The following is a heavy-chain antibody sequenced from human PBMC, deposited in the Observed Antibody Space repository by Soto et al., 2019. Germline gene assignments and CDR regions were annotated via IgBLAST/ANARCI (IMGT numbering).Heavy chain of an antibody. CDR3: AKGGFRRVYYYYYGMDV. V-gene: IGHV3-9*01. CDR1: GFTFDDYA. J-gene: IGHJ6*02. CDR2: ISWNSGSI. Sequence: GGSLRLSCAASGFTFDDYAMHWVRQAPGKGLEWVSGISWNSGSIGYADSVKGRFTISRDNAKNSLYLQMNSLRAEDTALYYCAKGGFRRVYYYYYGMDVWGQGTTVTVSS.